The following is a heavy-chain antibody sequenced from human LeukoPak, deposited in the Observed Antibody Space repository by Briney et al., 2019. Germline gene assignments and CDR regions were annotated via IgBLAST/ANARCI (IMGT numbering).Heavy chain of an antibody. CDR3: ARGAHGDYSTPDY. V-gene: IGHV3-66*01. CDR1: GFTVSSTY. J-gene: IGHJ4*02. Sequence: GGSLRLSCAASGFTVSSTYMSWVRQAPGKGLAWVSVLYTGGSTFHADSVRARFTISRDNYKNTVYLQMNSLRAEDTGVYYCARGAHGDYSTPDYWGQGTLVTVSS. CDR2: LYTGGST. D-gene: IGHD4-17*01.